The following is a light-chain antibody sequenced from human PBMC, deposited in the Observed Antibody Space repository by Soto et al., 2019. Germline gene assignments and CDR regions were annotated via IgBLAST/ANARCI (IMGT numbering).Light chain of an antibody. CDR3: QQYNDNWT. Sequence: DIQMTQSPSTLSASVGDRVTITCRASQRISSWLAWYQQKPGKAPKLLIYKASTLQSGDPSRFSGSGSGTEFTLAISSLQPDDSATYYCQQYNDNWTVGQGTKVDIK. J-gene: IGKJ1*01. V-gene: IGKV1-5*03. CDR2: KAS. CDR1: QRISSW.